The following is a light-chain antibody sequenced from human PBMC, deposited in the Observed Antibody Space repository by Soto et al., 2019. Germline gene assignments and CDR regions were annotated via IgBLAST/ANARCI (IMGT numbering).Light chain of an antibody. CDR1: SSNIGAGYD. CDR3: QSYDSSLSGYVV. V-gene: IGLV1-40*01. Sequence: QSVLTQPPSVSVAPGQRVTISCTGSSSNIGAGYDVHWYQQLPGTAPKLLIYGNSKRPSGVPDRFSGSKSGTSASLAITGLQAEDEADYYCQSYDSSLSGYVVFGGGTKLTVL. J-gene: IGLJ2*01. CDR2: GNS.